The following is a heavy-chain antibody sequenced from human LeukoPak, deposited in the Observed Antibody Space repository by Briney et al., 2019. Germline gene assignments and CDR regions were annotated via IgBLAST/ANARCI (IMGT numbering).Heavy chain of an antibody. CDR1: GYSFTSYW. D-gene: IGHD4-17*01. V-gene: IGHV5-10-1*01. Sequence: GASLQISCKGSGYSFTSYWISWVRQMPGKGLEWMGRIDPSDSYTNYSPSFQGHVTISADKSISTAYLQWSSLKASDTAMYYCARLEKTVTYDLHYWGQGTLVTVSS. J-gene: IGHJ4*02. CDR2: IDPSDSYT. CDR3: ARLEKTVTYDLHY.